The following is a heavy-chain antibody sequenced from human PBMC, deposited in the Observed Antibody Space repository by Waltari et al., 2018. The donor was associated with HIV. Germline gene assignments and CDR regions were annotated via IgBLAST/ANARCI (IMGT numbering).Heavy chain of an antibody. V-gene: IGHV3-30*03. CDR3: ATYCSGDCYFGEVSFDV. J-gene: IGHJ3*01. D-gene: IGHD2-21*02. CDR2: ISHDGNSH. Sequence: QVQLMQSGGGVVQPGGSLRLSCTASGFLFSNYGIHWARQAPGKGLDWVALISHDGNSHFYADSVKGRFTVSRDNSKDTVYLQMNSLTTDDTAVYYCATYCSGDCYFGEVSFDVWGQGTMVIVS. CDR1: GFLFSNYG.